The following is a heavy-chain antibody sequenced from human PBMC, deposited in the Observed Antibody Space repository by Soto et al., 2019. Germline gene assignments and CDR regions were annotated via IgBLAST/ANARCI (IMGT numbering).Heavy chain of an antibody. CDR3: ARAVVVVVAANYYYYGMDV. Sequence: ASVKVSCKASGGTFSSYAISWVRQAPGQGLEWMGGIIPVFGTANYAQKFQGRVTITADESTSTAYMELSSLRSEDTAVYYCARAVVVVVAANYYYYGMDVWGQGTTVTVSS. D-gene: IGHD2-15*01. V-gene: IGHV1-69*13. J-gene: IGHJ6*02. CDR1: GGTFSSYA. CDR2: IIPVFGTA.